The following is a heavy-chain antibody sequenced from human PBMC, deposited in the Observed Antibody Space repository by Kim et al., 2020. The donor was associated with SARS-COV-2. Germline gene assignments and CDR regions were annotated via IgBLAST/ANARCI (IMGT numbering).Heavy chain of an antibody. J-gene: IGHJ4*02. V-gene: IGHV1-3*01. CDR2: INAGNGNT. D-gene: IGHD2-2*01. CDR1: GYTFTSYA. Sequence: ASVKVSCKASGYTFTSYAMHWVRQAPGQRLEWMGWINAGNGNTKYSQKFQGRVTITRDTSASTAYMELSSLRSEDTAVYYCARDCGSAYQLLSYYFDYWGQGTLVTVSS. CDR3: ARDCGSAYQLLSYYFDY.